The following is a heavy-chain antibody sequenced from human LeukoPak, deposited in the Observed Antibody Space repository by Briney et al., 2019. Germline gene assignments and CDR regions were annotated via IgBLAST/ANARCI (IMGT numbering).Heavy chain of an antibody. V-gene: IGHV4-59*01. J-gene: IGHJ3*02. D-gene: IGHD1-26*01. Sequence: PSETLSLTCTVSGGSISSYYCSWIRQPPGKGLEWIGYIYYSGSTNYNPSLKSRVTISVDTSKNQFSLKLSSVTAADTAVYYCARDLGYSGSYGAFDIWGQGTMVTVSS. CDR1: GGSISSYY. CDR2: IYYSGST. CDR3: ARDLGYSGSYGAFDI.